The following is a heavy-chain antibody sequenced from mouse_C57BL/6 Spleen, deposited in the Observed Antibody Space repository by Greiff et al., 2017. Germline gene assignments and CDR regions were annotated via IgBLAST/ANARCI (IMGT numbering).Heavy chain of an antibody. CDR2: INPNYGTT. CDR1: GYSFTDYN. CDR3: ARGGPAWFAY. Sequence: VQLKESGPELVKPGASVKISCKASGYSFTDYNMHWVKQSPEKSLEWIGLINPNYGTTSYTPKFKGKATLTVDQASSTAYMQLSSLTSEDTAVYYCARGGPAWFAYWGQGTLVTVSA. J-gene: IGHJ3*01. V-gene: IGHV1-39*01.